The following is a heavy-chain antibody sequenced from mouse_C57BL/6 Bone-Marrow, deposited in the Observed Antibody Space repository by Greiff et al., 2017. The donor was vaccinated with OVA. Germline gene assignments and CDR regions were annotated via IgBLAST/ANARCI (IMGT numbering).Heavy chain of an antibody. J-gene: IGHJ3*01. V-gene: IGHV5-4*03. CDR1: GFTFSSYA. Sequence: EVKLQESGGGLVKPGGSLKLSCAASGFTFSSYAMSWVRQTPEKRLEWVATISDGGSYTYYPDNVTGRFPISRDNAKNNRYLQMSHLKSEDTAMYYCARAPGTWFAYWGQGTLVTVSA. CDR3: ARAPGTWFAY. CDR2: ISDGGSYT.